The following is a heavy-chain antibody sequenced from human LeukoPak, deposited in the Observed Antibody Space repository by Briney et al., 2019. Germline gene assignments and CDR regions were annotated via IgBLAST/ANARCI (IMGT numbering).Heavy chain of an antibody. CDR2: IYTSGSA. D-gene: IGHD1-26*01. CDR3: ARPLPPIVGTTPVRPDAFDI. J-gene: IGHJ3*02. V-gene: IGHV4-4*07. CDR1: GGSISSYY. Sequence: SETLSLTCTVSGGSISSYYWSWIRQPAGKGLEWIGRIYTSGSANYNPSLKSRVTMSVDTSKNQFSLKLSSVTAADTAVYYCARPLPPIVGTTPVRPDAFDIWGQGTMVTVSS.